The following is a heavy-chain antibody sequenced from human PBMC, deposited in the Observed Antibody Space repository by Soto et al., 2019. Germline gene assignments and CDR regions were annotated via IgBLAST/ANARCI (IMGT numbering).Heavy chain of an antibody. Sequence: RLSCAASGFTFSSYAMSWVRQAPGKGLEWVSAISGSGGSTYYADSVKGRFTISRDNSKNTLYLQMNSLRAEDTAVYYCAKVRRYDFWSGYAKYYGMDVWGQGTTVTVSS. V-gene: IGHV3-23*01. D-gene: IGHD3-3*01. CDR1: GFTFSSYA. CDR3: AKVRRYDFWSGYAKYYGMDV. CDR2: ISGSGGST. J-gene: IGHJ6*02.